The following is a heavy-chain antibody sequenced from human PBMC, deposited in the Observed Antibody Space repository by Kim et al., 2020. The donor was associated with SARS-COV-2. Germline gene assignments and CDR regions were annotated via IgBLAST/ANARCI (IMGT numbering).Heavy chain of an antibody. D-gene: IGHD2-15*01. Sequence: SETLSLTCTVSGGSISSYYWSWIRQPPGKGLEWIGYIYYSGSTNYNPSLKSRVTISVDTSKNQFSLKLSSVTGADTAVYYCGRRSLGYCSGGSCQQAFDIWGQETMVTVSS. J-gene: IGHJ3*02. CDR3: GRRSLGYCSGGSCQQAFDI. V-gene: IGHV4-59*12. CDR2: IYYSGST. CDR1: GGSISSYY.